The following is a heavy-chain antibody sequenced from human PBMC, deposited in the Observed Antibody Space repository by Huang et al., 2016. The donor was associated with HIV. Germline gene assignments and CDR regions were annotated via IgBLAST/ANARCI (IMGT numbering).Heavy chain of an antibody. D-gene: IGHD2-15*01. CDR3: AKESRWFSDFDQ. J-gene: IGHJ5*02. CDR2: ISYDGRSD. V-gene: IGHV3-30*18. Sequence: QVQLVESGGGVVQPGPSLRLSCAASGFIFSNFGMHWVRQAPGKGLEWVAVISYDGRSDRYSDSVKVRLTISRDNDKNTLSLEMNRLRHDDTAVYYCAKESRWFSDFDQWGQGTLVTVSS. CDR1: GFIFSNFG.